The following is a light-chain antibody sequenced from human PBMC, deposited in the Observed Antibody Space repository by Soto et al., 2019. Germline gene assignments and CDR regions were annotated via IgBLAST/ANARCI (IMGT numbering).Light chain of an antibody. V-gene: IGKV3-20*01. CDR2: GAS. CDR3: QKYAGSPQN. J-gene: IGKJ5*01. Sequence: EIVLTQSPATLSLSPGEIATLSCSASQSVSSNYLAWYQQKPGQAPRFLIYGASSRATGIPDRFSGSGSGTDFTLTISRLEPEDFAVYYCQKYAGSPQNFGQGTRLEIK. CDR1: QSVSSNY.